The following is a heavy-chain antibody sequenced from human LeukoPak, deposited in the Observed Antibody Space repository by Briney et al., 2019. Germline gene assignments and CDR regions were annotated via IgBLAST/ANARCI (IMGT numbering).Heavy chain of an antibody. D-gene: IGHD6-13*01. CDR1: GFTFSSYW. Sequence: GGSLRLSCAASGFTFSSYWMSWVRQAPGKGLEGVANIKQDGSEKYYVDSVKGRFTISRDNAKNSLYLQMNSLRAEDTAVYYCARVKSYSSSWYIYYYYMDVWGKGTTVTVSS. CDR2: IKQDGSEK. J-gene: IGHJ6*03. CDR3: ARVKSYSSSWYIYYYYMDV. V-gene: IGHV3-7*01.